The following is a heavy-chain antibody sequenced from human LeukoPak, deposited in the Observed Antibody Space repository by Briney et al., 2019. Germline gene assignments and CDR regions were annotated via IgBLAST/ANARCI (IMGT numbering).Heavy chain of an antibody. Sequence: SVKVSCKASGVTFSSYAISLVREAPGQGLEWMGGIIPILGTANYARKFQGRVTITTDESTSTAYMELSSLRSEDTDVYYCARLVNLAYCDHWPQRTRVTVSS. J-gene: IGHJ4*02. CDR1: GVTFSSYA. V-gene: IGHV1-69*05. CDR3: ARLVNLAYCDH. CDR2: IIPILGTA. D-gene: IGHD3-22*01.